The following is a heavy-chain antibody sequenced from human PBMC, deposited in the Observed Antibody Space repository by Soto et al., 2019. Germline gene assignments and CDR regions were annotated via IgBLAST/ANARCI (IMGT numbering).Heavy chain of an antibody. CDR3: AASFVGCGGFNYNGMDV. J-gene: IGHJ6*01. CDR2: IYYSGST. Sequence: QVQLQESGPGLVKPSETLSLTCTVSGGSISSGGYYWSWIRQHPGKGLEWIGHIYYSGSTYYNPSLESRVTLSVDTSKIQFSLKLRAVTAADTAVYYCAASFVGCGGFNYNGMDVWGQGTTVTVSS. V-gene: IGHV4-31*03. CDR1: GGSISSGGYY. D-gene: IGHD3-16*01.